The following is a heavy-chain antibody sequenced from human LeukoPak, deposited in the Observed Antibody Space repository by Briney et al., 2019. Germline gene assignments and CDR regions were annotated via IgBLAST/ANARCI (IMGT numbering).Heavy chain of an antibody. Sequence: ASVKVSCKASGYTLTDYYIHWVRQAPGQGLEWMGWIDPNNGGTNYAQKFQGRVTMTRDTSISTAYMQLSGLTFDDTAVYYCAKFWHSDCWGQGTLVTVSS. J-gene: IGHJ4*02. V-gene: IGHV1-2*02. CDR1: GYTLTDYY. CDR3: AKFWHSDC. CDR2: IDPNNGGT.